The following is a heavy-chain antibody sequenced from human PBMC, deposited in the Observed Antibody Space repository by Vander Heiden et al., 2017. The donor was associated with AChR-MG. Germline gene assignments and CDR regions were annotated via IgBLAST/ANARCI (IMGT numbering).Heavy chain of an antibody. D-gene: IGHD2-2*01. Sequence: QLQLVQSGTEVKTPGASVKVSCRASGYTLGGYYPPGVRQAPGQGLEWMGWINPNSGGTNYAQKFQDRVTMTRDTSINTAYMALSSLRSDDTAVYYCARDHCTTSNCYEYHYHGLDVWGQGTTVTVSS. CDR2: INPNSGGT. CDR3: ARDHCTTSNCYEYHYHGLDV. CDR1: GYTLGGYY. J-gene: IGHJ6*02. V-gene: IGHV1-2*02.